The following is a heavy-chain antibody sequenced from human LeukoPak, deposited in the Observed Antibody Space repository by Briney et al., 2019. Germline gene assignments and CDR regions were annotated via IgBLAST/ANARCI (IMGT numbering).Heavy chain of an antibody. V-gene: IGHV3-33*08. CDR2: IWPNGSNK. J-gene: IGHJ3*02. Sequence: PGGSLRPSCAASGFTFSSYAMSWVRQAPGKGLEWVAVIWPNGSNKYHADSVKGRFTISRDNSKSTLFLQMSSLAAEDTAVYYCVGELLTAAGTIGAFDIWGRGTMVTVSS. CDR1: GFTFSSYA. D-gene: IGHD6-13*01. CDR3: VGELLTAAGTIGAFDI.